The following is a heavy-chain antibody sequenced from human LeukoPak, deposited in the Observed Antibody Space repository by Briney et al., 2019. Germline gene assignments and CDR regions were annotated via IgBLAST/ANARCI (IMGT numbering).Heavy chain of an antibody. D-gene: IGHD4-17*01. Sequence: PGGSLRLSCAASGFTFSSYWMSWVRQAPGKGLEWVANIKEDGSEKYYVDSVKGRFTISRDNAKNSLYLQMNSLRAEDTAVYYCARDRPVHDSGDYAPHMDVWGKGTTVNVSS. CDR3: ARDRPVHDSGDYAPHMDV. CDR1: GFTFSSYW. J-gene: IGHJ6*03. CDR2: IKEDGSEK. V-gene: IGHV3-7*01.